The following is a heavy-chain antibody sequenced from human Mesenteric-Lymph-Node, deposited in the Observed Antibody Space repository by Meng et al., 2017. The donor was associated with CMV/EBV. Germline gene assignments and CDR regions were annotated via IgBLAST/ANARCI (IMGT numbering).Heavy chain of an antibody. Sequence: ASVKVSCKASGGTFSSYGISWVRQAPGQGLEWMGWISAYNGNTNYAQKLQGRVTMTTDTSTSTAYMELRSLRSDDTAVYYCARDRPYYCSSTSCPTSYYYYGMDVWGQGTTVTVSS. D-gene: IGHD2-2*01. CDR1: GGTFSSYG. CDR3: ARDRPYYCSSTSCPTSYYYYGMDV. J-gene: IGHJ6*02. V-gene: IGHV1-18*01. CDR2: ISAYNGNT.